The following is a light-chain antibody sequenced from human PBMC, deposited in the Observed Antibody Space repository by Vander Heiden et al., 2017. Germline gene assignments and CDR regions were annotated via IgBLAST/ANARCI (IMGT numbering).Light chain of an antibody. CDR3: AAWDDSLNGLNWV. CDR1: RSNIGSNS. J-gene: IGLJ3*02. Sequence: QSVLTQPPSASGTPGQRVTISCSGSRSNIGSNSVNWYQQLPGTAPRLLIYSNNQRPSGVPDRFSGSKSGTSASLAISGLQSEDEADYYCAAWDDSLNGLNWVFGEGTKLTVL. V-gene: IGLV1-44*01. CDR2: SNN.